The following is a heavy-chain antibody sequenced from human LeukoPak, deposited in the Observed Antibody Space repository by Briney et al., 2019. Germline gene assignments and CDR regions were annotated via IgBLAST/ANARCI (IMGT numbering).Heavy chain of an antibody. D-gene: IGHD3-22*01. J-gene: IGHJ4*02. V-gene: IGHV3-33*08. CDR2: IWYDGSNK. Sequence: GGSLRLSCAASGFTFSSYWMHWVRQAPGKGLEWVAVIWYDGSNKYYADSVKGRFTISRDNSKNTLYLQMNSLRAEDTAVYYCARALYYYDSSGYPSLGYWGQGTLVTV. CDR1: GFTFSSYW. CDR3: ARALYYYDSSGYPSLGY.